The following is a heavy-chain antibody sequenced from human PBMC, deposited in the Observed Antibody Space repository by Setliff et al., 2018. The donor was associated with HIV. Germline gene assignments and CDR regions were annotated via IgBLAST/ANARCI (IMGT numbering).Heavy chain of an antibody. J-gene: IGHJ6*03. CDR2: IYTSGSP. CDR3: ARRGYSYVERVYYYYMDV. D-gene: IGHD5-18*01. V-gene: IGHV4-4*08. Sequence: SETLSLTCTVSGGSISSHYWSWSRQPPGKGLEWIGHIYTSGSPNYNPSLKSRVTMSVGTSKNQISLKLSSVTAADTAMYYCARRGYSYVERVYYYYMDVWGKGTTVTVSS. CDR1: GGSISSHY.